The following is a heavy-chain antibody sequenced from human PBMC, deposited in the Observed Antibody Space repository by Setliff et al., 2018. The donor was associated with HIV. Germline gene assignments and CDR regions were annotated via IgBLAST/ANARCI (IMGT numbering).Heavy chain of an antibody. J-gene: IGHJ6*03. CDR2: ISHSGST. D-gene: IGHD2-15*01. Sequence: SETLSLTCAVSDGSFSDYYWVWIRQSPGKGLEWIGEISHSGSTNYNPSLKSRVTISVDTSKNQVSLQLSSVTAADTAVYYCARVVRYCSGGRCCLYYYYYYMDVWGKGTTVTVSS. CDR1: DGSFSDYY. CDR3: ARVVRYCSGGRCCLYYYYYYMDV. V-gene: IGHV4-34*01.